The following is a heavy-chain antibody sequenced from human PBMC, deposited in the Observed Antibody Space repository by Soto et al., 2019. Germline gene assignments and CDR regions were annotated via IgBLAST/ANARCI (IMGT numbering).Heavy chain of an antibody. CDR3: ARDTYDDY. D-gene: IGHD3-3*01. J-gene: IGHJ4*02. CDR1: GVTVSNNY. Sequence: EVQLVESGGGLVQPGGSLRLSCAAGGVTVSNNYVRWVRQAPGKGLEWVSVIYSGGRTYYADSVKGRFIISRDSSKNTLYLQMNSLRAEDTAVYYCARDTYDDYRGQGTLVTVSP. V-gene: IGHV3-66*01. CDR2: IYSGGRT.